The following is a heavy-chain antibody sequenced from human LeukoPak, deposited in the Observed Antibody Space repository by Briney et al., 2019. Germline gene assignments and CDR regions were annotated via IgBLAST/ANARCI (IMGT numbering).Heavy chain of an antibody. Sequence: QPGGSLRLSCAASGFSFRTYSMNWVRQAPGKGLEWVSYISGGTGLIYYTDSVKGRFTISRDDAKSSVYLQMNSLRAEDTAVYYCGTGDPRFDFWGQGILVTVSS. CDR2: ISGGTGLI. V-gene: IGHV3-48*01. CDR3: GTGDPRFDF. J-gene: IGHJ4*02. CDR1: GFSFRTYS. D-gene: IGHD7-27*01.